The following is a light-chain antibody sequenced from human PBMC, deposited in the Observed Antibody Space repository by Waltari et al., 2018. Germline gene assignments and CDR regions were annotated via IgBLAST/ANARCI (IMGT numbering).Light chain of an antibody. V-gene: IGLV2-14*01. CDR2: DVS. CDR3: SSYSTDNSVV. Sequence: QSALTQPASVSGSPGQSITISCTGTSDDIGAFTFVSWYQQQSGEAPKLLISDVSNRPSGISNRFSCSKSGTTASLTISGLQADDEADYFCSSYSTDNSVVFGGGTRLTVL. CDR1: SDDIGAFTF. J-gene: IGLJ2*01.